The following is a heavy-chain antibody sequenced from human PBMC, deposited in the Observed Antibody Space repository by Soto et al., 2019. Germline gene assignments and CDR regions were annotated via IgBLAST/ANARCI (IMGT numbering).Heavy chain of an antibody. CDR1: GGSISSSNW. Sequence: SETRSLTCAVSGGSISSSNWWSWVRQPPGKGLEWIGEIYHSGSTNYNPSLKSRVTISVDKSKNQFSLKLSSVTAADTAVYYCARGATIPYYYYGMDVWGQGTTVTVSS. J-gene: IGHJ6*02. D-gene: IGHD5-12*01. V-gene: IGHV4-4*02. CDR3: ARGATIPYYYYGMDV. CDR2: IYHSGST.